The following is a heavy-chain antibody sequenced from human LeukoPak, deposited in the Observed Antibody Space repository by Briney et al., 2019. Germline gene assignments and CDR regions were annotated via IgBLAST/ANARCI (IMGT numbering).Heavy chain of an antibody. CDR3: ARSGYSYGDFDY. CDR1: GGTFSSYA. J-gene: IGHJ4*02. Sequence: ASVKVSCKASGGTFSSYAISWVRQAPGQGLEWMGRIIPILGIANYAQKFQGRVTITADKSTSTAYMELSSLRSEDTAVYYCARSGYSYGDFDYWGQGTLVTVSS. CDR2: IIPILGIA. D-gene: IGHD5-18*01. V-gene: IGHV1-69*04.